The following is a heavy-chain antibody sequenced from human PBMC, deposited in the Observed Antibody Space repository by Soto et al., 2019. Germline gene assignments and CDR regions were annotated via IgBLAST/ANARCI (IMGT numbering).Heavy chain of an antibody. CDR1: GYTFTSYG. CDR2: ISAYNGNT. V-gene: IGHV1-18*04. CDR3: ARQKYYYDTSGYFMPDY. D-gene: IGHD3-22*01. Sequence: SVKVSCKASGYTFTSYGISWVRQAPEQGLEWMGWISAYNGNTNYPQKFQGRVTMTTDTSTSTAYMELRSLRSDDTAVYYCARQKYYYDTSGYFMPDYWGQGTQVTVSS. J-gene: IGHJ4*02.